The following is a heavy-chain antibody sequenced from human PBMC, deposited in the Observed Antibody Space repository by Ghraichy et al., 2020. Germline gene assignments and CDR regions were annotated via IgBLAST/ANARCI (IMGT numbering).Heavy chain of an antibody. J-gene: IGHJ3*02. CDR3: ASEARFWAFDI. D-gene: IGHD3-3*01. CDR2: ISYDGSNK. V-gene: IGHV3-30-3*01. CDR1: GFTFSSYA. Sequence: GGSLRLSCAASGFTFSSYAMHWVRQAPGKGLEWVAVISYDGSNKYYADSVKGRFTISRDNSKNTLYLQMNSLRAEDTAVYYCASEARFWAFDIWGQGTMVTVSS.